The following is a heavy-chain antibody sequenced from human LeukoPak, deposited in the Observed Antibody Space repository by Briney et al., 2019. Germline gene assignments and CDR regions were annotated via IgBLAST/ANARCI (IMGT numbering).Heavy chain of an antibody. CDR1: GFTFSSYE. CDR3: ARLRYFVSYFDY. D-gene: IGHD3-9*01. CDR2: ISSSGSTI. V-gene: IGHV3-48*03. J-gene: IGHJ4*02. Sequence: GGSLRLSCAASGFTFSSYEMNWVRQAPGKGLEWVSYISSSGSTIYYADSVKGRFTISRDNAKNSLYLQMNSLRAEDTAVYYCARLRYFVSYFDYWGQGTLVTVSS.